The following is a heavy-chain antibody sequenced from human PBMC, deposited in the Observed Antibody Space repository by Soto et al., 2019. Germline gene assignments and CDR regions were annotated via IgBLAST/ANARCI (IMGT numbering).Heavy chain of an antibody. J-gene: IGHJ3*02. CDR3: AKPHYYDSSGYYFDAFDI. V-gene: IGHV3-23*01. CDR1: GFTFSSYA. D-gene: IGHD3-22*01. CDR2: ISGSGGST. Sequence: GGSLRLSCAASGFTFSSYAMSWVRQAPGKGLEWVSAISGSGGSTYYADSVKGRFTISRDNSKNTLYLQMNSLRAEDTAVYYCAKPHYYDSSGYYFDAFDIWGQGTMATVSS.